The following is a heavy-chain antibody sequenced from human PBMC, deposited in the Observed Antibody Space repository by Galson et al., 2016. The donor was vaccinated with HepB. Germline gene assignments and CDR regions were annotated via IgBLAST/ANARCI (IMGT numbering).Heavy chain of an antibody. D-gene: IGHD1-7*01. Sequence: SLRLSCAASGFSFSTYWMSWVRQAPGKGLEWVANIRKDGDVRDYGASVRGRFTISRDYAMNSLYLQMDDLSPEDTAVYYCVRDSSWNYNYWGQGALVTVSS. J-gene: IGHJ4*02. CDR1: GFSFSTYW. CDR2: IRKDGDVR. V-gene: IGHV3-7*01. CDR3: VRDSSWNYNY.